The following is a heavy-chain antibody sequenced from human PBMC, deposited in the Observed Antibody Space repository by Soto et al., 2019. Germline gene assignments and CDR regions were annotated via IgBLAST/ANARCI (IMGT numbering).Heavy chain of an antibody. CDR2: IIPIFGTA. D-gene: IGHD3-10*01. V-gene: IGHV1-69*13. CDR1: GGTFSSYA. CDR3: ARDPSLRTMVRGDVGMDV. Sequence: ASVKVSCKASGGTFSSYAISWVRQAPGQGLEWMGGIIPIFGTANYAQKFQGRVTITADESTSTAYMELSSLRSEDTAVYYCARDPSLRTMVRGDVGMDVWGQGTTVTVSS. J-gene: IGHJ6*02.